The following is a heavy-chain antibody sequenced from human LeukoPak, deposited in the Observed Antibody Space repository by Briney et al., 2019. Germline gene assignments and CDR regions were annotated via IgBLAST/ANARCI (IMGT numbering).Heavy chain of an antibody. Sequence: GGSLRLSCAASGFTFAGHAMIWVRQAPGGGLEWVSGIRGSGDTTYYADSVEGRFTISRDNSKNTLYLQMNSLRADDTAVYYCAKGPHDYGDYFDYWGQGTLVTVSS. V-gene: IGHV3-23*01. CDR2: IRGSGDTT. CDR1: GFTFAGHA. CDR3: AKGPHDYGDYFDY. J-gene: IGHJ4*02. D-gene: IGHD4-17*01.